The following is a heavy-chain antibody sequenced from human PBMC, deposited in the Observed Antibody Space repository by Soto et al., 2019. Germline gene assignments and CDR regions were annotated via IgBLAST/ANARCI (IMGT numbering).Heavy chain of an antibody. CDR2: ISAYNGNT. J-gene: IGHJ4*02. V-gene: IGHV1-18*01. CDR3: ARVGMTTVTTFFGVGDY. CDR1: GYTFTSYG. Sequence: QVQLVQSGAEVKKPGASVKVSCKASGYTFTSYGISWVRQAPGQGLEGMGWISAYNGNTNYAQKLQGRVTMTTDTSTSKAYMELRSLRSDDTAVYYCARVGMTTVTTFFGVGDYWGQGTLVTVSS. D-gene: IGHD4-17*01.